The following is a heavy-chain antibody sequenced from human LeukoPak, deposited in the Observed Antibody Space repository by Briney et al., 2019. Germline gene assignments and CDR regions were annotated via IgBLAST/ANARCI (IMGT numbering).Heavy chain of an antibody. CDR2: ISSSGSTI. J-gene: IGHJ4*02. V-gene: IGHV3-48*03. D-gene: IGHD1-26*01. Sequence: GGSLRLSCAASGFTFSSYEMNWVRQAPGKGLEWVSYISSSGSTIDYADSVKGRFTISRDNAKNSLYLQMNSLRAEDTAVYYCARGDPRVGATDYWGQGTLVTVSS. CDR3: ARGDPRVGATDY. CDR1: GFTFSSYE.